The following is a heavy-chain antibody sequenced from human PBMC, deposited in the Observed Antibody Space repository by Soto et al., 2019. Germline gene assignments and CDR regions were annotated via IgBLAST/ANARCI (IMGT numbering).Heavy chain of an antibody. J-gene: IGHJ6*02. D-gene: IGHD2-2*01. CDR3: AKGQHCITTSCYFYHYGMDV. Sequence: KGLEWVSAISGTGGSTYYADSVKGRLTISRDNSKNTMFLQMNSLRAEDTAVYYCAKGQHCITTSCYFYHYGMDVWGQGTTVTVSS. CDR2: ISGTGGST. V-gene: IGHV3-23*01.